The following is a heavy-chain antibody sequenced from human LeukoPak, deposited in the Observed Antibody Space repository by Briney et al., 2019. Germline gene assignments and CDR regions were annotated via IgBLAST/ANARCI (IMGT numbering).Heavy chain of an antibody. V-gene: IGHV4-59*01. J-gene: IGHJ6*03. CDR3: ARVGNIVVGDYYYMDV. CDR1: GGSISSYY. Sequence: KPPETLSLTCSVSGGSISSYYWSWIRQPPGKGLEWIGYINYSGSTKYNPSLKSRATISVDTSKNQFSLKLSSVTAADTAVYYCARVGNIVVGDYYYMDVWGKGTTVTVSS. D-gene: IGHD2-2*01. CDR2: INYSGST.